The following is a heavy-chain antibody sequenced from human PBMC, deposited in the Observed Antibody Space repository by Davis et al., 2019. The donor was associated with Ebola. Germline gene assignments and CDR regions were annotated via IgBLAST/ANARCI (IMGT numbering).Heavy chain of an antibody. V-gene: IGHV4-34*01. CDR2: INHSGST. CDR3: ARRGRAMDV. CDR1: GGSFSGYY. Sequence: SETLSLTCAVYGGSFSGYYWSWIRQPPGKGLEWIGEINHSGSTNYNPSLKSRVTISVDTSKNQFSLKLSSVTAADTAVYYCARRGRAMDVWGQGTTVTVSS. D-gene: IGHD6-13*01. J-gene: IGHJ6*02.